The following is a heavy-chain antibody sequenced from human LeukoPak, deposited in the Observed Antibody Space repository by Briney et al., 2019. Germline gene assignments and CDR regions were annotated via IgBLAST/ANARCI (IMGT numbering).Heavy chain of an antibody. CDR1: GSTFSSYS. V-gene: IGHV3-21*01. CDR2: ISSSSSYI. CDR3: ARDGVVPAAMDD. Sequence: GGSLRLSCAASGSTFSSYSMNWVRQAPGKGLEWVSSISSSSSYIYYADSVKGRFTIPRDNAKNSLYLQMNSLRAEDTAVYYCARDGVVPAAMDDWGQGTLVTVPS. D-gene: IGHD2-2*01. J-gene: IGHJ4*02.